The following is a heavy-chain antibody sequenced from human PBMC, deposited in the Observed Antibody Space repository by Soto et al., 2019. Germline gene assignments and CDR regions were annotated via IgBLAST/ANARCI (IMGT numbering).Heavy chain of an antibody. CDR2: IIPIFGTA. V-gene: IGHV1-69*06. CDR1: GGTFSSYA. D-gene: IGHD1-20*01. J-gene: IGHJ4*02. CDR3: ATIGITGTTSALGFDY. Sequence: SVQVSCKASGGTFSSYAISWVRQAPGQGLEWMGGIIPIFGTANYAQKFQGRVTITADKSTSTAYMELSSLRSEDTAVYYCATIGITGTTSALGFDYWGPGTLVTVSS.